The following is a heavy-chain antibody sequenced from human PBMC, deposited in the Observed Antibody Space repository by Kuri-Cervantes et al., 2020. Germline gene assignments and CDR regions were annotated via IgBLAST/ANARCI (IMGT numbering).Heavy chain of an antibody. J-gene: IGHJ4*02. V-gene: IGHV3-7*04. Sequence: GGSLRLSCAASGFTFSAFHMTWVRQAPGRGLEWVANINPDGSDTYYVDSVKGRFTISRDNADNSLFLQMNSLRAEDTAVYYCARDPRTMTYWGQGTLVTDSS. CDR3: ARDPRTMTY. CDR1: GFTFSAFH. CDR2: INPDGSDT. D-gene: IGHD2-21*02.